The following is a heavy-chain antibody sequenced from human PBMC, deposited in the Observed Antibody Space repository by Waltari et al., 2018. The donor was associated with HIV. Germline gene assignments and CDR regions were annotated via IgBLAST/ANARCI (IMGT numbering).Heavy chain of an antibody. V-gene: IGHV1-18*01. D-gene: IGHD4-17*01. CDR2: NSPYNGTT. CDR1: GYTFIDHG. Sequence: QVQLVQSGGEVQKPGASVKVSCKASGYTFIDHGITWVRQAPGQGLEWMAWNSPYNGTTDYALRFQGRVSVTTDTSTNTAYMERRSLGSDDTAGYFCARVAGGDYFDYWGQGTLVTVSS. CDR3: ARVAGGDYFDY. J-gene: IGHJ4*02.